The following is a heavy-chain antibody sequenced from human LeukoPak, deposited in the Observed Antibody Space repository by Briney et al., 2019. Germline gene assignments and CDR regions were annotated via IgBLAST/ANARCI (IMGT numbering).Heavy chain of an antibody. CDR2: IYTSGST. CDR3: ARGRVTGDYYYYYYMDV. Sequence: SETLSLTCGVSGDFFRSYWWGWIRKPARKGLEWIGRIYTSGSTNYNPSLKSRVTISVDKSKNQFSLKLSSVTAADTAVYYCARGRVTGDYYYYYYMDVWGKGTTVTVSS. CDR1: GDFFRSYW. J-gene: IGHJ6*03. V-gene: IGHV4-4*07. D-gene: IGHD7-27*01.